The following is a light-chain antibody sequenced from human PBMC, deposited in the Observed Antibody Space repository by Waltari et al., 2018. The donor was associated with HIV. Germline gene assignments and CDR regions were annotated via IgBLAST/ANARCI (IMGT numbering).Light chain of an antibody. J-gene: IGKJ4*01. CDR3: QQYYTTPLT. V-gene: IGKV4-1*01. CDR1: RSVLSISNDRNY. Sequence: IVMTQSQDSLVVSLGERATMNCKSSRSVLSISNDRNYLAWYQQKSGQPPRLLIYWASSRESGVPARFSGSGSRTDFTLTINSLQAEDVAVYYCQQYYTTPLTFGGGTKVEIK. CDR2: WAS.